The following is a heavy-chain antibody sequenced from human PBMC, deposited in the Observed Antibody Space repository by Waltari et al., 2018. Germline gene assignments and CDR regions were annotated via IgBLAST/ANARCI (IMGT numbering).Heavy chain of an antibody. V-gene: IGHV3-30-3*01. J-gene: IGHJ3*02. CDR1: GFIFSNYA. Sequence: QEQMVESGGGVVQPGRPLSLSCSISGFIFSNYAMNWVRQAPGKGWECLAVISDDGSSQYYADSVKGRFSVSRDSFKNTVYLHMNGLRTEDTAVYYCARAVTGEDAFDMWGQGTMVTVSS. CDR2: ISDDGSSQ. CDR3: ARAVTGEDAFDM. D-gene: IGHD2-21*02.